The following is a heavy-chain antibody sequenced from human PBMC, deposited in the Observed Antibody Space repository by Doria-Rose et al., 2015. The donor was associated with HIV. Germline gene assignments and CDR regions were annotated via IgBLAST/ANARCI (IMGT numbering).Heavy chain of an antibody. V-gene: IGHV2-26*01. D-gene: IGHD6-13*01. J-gene: IGHJ4*02. CDR1: GVSLSSPGMG. CDR2: IFSDDDR. Sequence: TLKESGPVPVKPTETLTLTCTVSGVSLSSPGMGASWIRQPPGKALEWLANIFSDDDRSYKTSLKSRLTISKGTSKSQVVLTMTDMDPVDTATYYCARIKSSRWYHKYYFDFWGQGTLVIVSA. CDR3: ARIKSSRWYHKYYFDF.